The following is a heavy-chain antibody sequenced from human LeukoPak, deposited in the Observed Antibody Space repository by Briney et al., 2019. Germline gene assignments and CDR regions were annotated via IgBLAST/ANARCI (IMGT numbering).Heavy chain of an antibody. CDR3: AKGLRRVTMIVVALDY. Sequence: PGRSLRLSCAASGFSFKDYNMHWVRQAPGKGLEWVAVITYDGSNKYYTDSVKGRFTISRDNSKNTLYLQMDSLRPEDTAVYYCAKGLRRVTMIVVALDYWGQGTLVTVSS. CDR2: ITYDGSNK. J-gene: IGHJ4*02. D-gene: IGHD3-22*01. V-gene: IGHV3-30*18. CDR1: GFSFKDYN.